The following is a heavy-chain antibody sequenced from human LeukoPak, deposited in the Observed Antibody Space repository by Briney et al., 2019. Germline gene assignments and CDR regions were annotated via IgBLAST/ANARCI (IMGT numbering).Heavy chain of an antibody. CDR1: GFTFSTFW. CDR2: IKQDGSEK. D-gene: IGHD3-10*01. J-gene: IGHJ4*02. Sequence: GGSLRLSCAASGFTFSTFWMSWVRQAPGKGLEWVANIKQDGSEKYYVDSVKGRFTISRDNATNSLFPQMKSLRADDTAVYYCARDLTARPYGSGSFDFWGQGTLITVSS. CDR3: ARDLTARPYGSGSFDF. V-gene: IGHV3-7*01.